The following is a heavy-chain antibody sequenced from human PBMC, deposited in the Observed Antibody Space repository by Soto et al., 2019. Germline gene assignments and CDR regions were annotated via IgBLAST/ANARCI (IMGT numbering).Heavy chain of an antibody. V-gene: IGHV1-3*01. D-gene: IGHD3-10*01. CDR2: INAGNGNT. CDR3: ANSYGSGSYSTPYYYGMDV. Sequence: ASVKVSCKASGYTFTSYAMHWVRQAPGQRLEWMGWINAGNGNTKYSQKFQGRVTITRDTSASTAYMELSSLRSEDTAVYYCANSYGSGSYSTPYYYGMDVWGQGTTVTV. CDR1: GYTFTSYA. J-gene: IGHJ6*02.